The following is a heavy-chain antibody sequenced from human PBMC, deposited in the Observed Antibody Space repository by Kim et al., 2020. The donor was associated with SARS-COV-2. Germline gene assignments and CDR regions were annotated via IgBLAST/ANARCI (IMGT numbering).Heavy chain of an antibody. J-gene: IGHJ6*02. CDR1: GGTFSTHA. CDR3: AKKIVGATTYYGMDV. V-gene: IGHV1-69*13. Sequence: SVKVSCKTSGGTFSTHAISWVRQAPGQGLEWMGGIIPISNRGNYEQKFEGRVTITADESTSTAYMELSSLRSEDTAVYYCAKKIVGATTYYGMDVWGQG. D-gene: IGHD1-26*01. CDR2: IIPISNRG.